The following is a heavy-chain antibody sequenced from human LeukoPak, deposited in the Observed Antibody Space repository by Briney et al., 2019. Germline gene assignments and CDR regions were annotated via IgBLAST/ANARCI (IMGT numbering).Heavy chain of an antibody. CDR3: ARHISGDYVCFDP. J-gene: IGHJ5*02. V-gene: IGHV4-31*03. CDR1: GGSISSGAYY. CDR2: IYYSGST. Sequence: SETLSLTCTVSGGSISSGAYYWSWIRQHPGKGLEWIGYIYYSGSTYYNPSLKSRVSISVDTSKNQFSLKLSSVTAADTAVYYCARHISGDYVCFDPWGQGTLVTVSS. D-gene: IGHD4-17*01.